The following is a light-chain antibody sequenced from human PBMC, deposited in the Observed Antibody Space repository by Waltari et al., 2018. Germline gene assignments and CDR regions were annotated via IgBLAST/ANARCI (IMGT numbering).Light chain of an antibody. V-gene: IGKV3-20*01. J-gene: IGKJ2*01. Sequence: ENVLTQSPGTLSLSPGEGATLSCRASQSVSSRHLAWYQQKPGQAPSLLIYDASSRATGIPDRFSGSESGTDFTLTISRLEPEDSAVYYCQQYGSSPLYTFGQGTKLEIK. CDR2: DAS. CDR1: QSVSSRH. CDR3: QQYGSSPLYT.